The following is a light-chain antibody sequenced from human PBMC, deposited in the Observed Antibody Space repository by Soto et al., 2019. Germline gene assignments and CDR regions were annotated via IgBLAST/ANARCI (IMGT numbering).Light chain of an antibody. Sequence: EIVLTQSPGPLSLSPGEIATLSCRASQSIDRQYLAWSQQRPGQAPRLVIYGTSSRATGIPDRFSCSGSGAQFALTISRLEPEDFAVYYCQKYVRSPGTVGHGTKVQI. J-gene: IGKJ1*01. CDR1: QSIDRQY. V-gene: IGKV3-20*01. CDR3: QKYVRSPGT. CDR2: GTS.